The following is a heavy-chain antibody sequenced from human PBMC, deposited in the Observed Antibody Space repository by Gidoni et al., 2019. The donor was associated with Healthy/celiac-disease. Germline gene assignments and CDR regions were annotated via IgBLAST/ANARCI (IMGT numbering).Heavy chain of an antibody. CDR1: GGSFSGYS. Sequence: QVQLQQWCAGLLQPSETLSLTCAVYGGSFSGYSWSWIRQPPGKGLEWIGEINHSGSTNYNPSLKSRVTISVDTSKNQFSLKLSSVTAADTAVYYCASWVYCSGGSCYTGAFDIWGQGTMVTVSS. D-gene: IGHD2-15*01. CDR2: INHSGST. J-gene: IGHJ3*02. CDR3: ASWVYCSGGSCYTGAFDI. V-gene: IGHV4-34*01.